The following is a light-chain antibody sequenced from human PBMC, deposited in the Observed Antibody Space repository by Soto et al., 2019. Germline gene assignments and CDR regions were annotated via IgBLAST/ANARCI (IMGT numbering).Light chain of an antibody. CDR3: QQYNTWLWT. V-gene: IGKV3-15*01. CDR1: QSVNAN. J-gene: IGKJ1*01. CDR2: GAS. Sequence: EVVMTQSPATLSVSPGERATLSCRASQSVNANLAWYQQKPGQAPSLLIHGASNRATGLPSRFSGSGFGTEFILNISSLQAEEFAVYYCQQYNTWLWTFGQGTKGEI.